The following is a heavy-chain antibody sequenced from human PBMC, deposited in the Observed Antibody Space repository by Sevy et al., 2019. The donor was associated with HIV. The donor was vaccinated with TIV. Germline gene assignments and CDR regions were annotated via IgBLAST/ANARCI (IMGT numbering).Heavy chain of an antibody. J-gene: IGHJ2*01. CDR1: EFTLSRYW. CDR3: GSGLMRYFDL. CDR2: INQDGSEK. V-gene: IGHV3-7*01. D-gene: IGHD3-10*01. Sequence: GGSLRLSCAASEFTLSRYWMSWVRQAPGKGLEWVANINQDGSEKYYVDSVKGRFTISRDNDENSVYLQMNGLRAEDTALYYCGSGLMRYFDLWGRGTLVTVSS.